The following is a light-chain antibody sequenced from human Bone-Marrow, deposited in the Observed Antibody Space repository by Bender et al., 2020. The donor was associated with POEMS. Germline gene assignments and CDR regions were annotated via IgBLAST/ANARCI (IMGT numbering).Light chain of an antibody. CDR3: STWDDRLNAWL. Sequence: QSALTQPASVSGSPGQSITISCTGTSSDVGGYKYVSWYQQHPGKAPKLMIYEVNNRPSGVSIRFSGSKSGNTASLTISGLQAEDEADYYCSTWDDRLNAWLFGGGTKLTVL. V-gene: IGLV2-14*01. CDR1: SSDVGGYKY. CDR2: EVN. J-gene: IGLJ3*02.